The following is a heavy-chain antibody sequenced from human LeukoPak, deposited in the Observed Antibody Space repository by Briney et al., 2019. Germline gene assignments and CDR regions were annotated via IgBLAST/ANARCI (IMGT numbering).Heavy chain of an antibody. V-gene: IGHV3-30*18. J-gene: IGHJ6*02. Sequence: GRSLRLSCAASGFTFSSYGMHWVRQAPGKGLEWVAVISYDGSNKYYADSVKGRFTISRDNSKNTLYLQMNSLRAEDTAVHYCAKGEGYCTNGVCYSGPYYYYYYGMDVWGQGTTVTVSS. D-gene: IGHD2-8*01. CDR3: AKGEGYCTNGVCYSGPYYYYYYGMDV. CDR1: GFTFSSYG. CDR2: ISYDGSNK.